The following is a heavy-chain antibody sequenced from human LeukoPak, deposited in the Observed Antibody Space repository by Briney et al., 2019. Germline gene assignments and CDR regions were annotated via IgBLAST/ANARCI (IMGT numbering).Heavy chain of an antibody. Sequence: ASVKVSCKASGYTFTSYGISWVRQAPGQGLEWMGWISAYNGNTNYAQKLQGRVTMTTDTSTSTAYMELRSLRSEDTAVCYCARGVATYSSSWFIFTGGYFDLWGRGTLVTVSS. V-gene: IGHV1-18*01. CDR1: GYTFTSYG. CDR2: ISAYNGNT. CDR3: ARGVATYSSSWFIFTGGYFDL. D-gene: IGHD6-13*01. J-gene: IGHJ2*01.